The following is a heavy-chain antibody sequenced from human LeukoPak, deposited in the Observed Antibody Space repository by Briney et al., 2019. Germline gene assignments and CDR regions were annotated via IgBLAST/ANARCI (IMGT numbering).Heavy chain of an antibody. CDR1: GFTFSSYG. V-gene: IGHV3-30*02. CDR2: IRYDGSNK. D-gene: IGHD6-19*01. J-gene: IGHJ5*02. CDR3: AKGAYSSGDWFGP. Sequence: GGSLRLSCAASGFTFSSYGMHWVRQAPGKGLEWVAFIRYDGSNKYYADSVKGRFTISRDNSKTTLYLQMNILRAEDTAVYYCAKGAYSSGDWFGPWGQGTLVTVSS.